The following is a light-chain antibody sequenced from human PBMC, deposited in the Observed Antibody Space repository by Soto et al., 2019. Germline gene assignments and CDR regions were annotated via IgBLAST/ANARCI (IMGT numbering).Light chain of an antibody. J-gene: IGKJ5*01. CDR1: QSFSSY. V-gene: IGKV3-11*01. CDR2: DSS. Sequence: EIVLTQSPATLSLSPGERVTLSCRVSQSFSSYLAWYQQKPGQAPRLLIYDSSKRATGIPARFSVRGSGTEFTLTISSLEPEDFAVYNCQQRSNWPPVITFGQGTRLEIK. CDR3: QQRSNWPPVIT.